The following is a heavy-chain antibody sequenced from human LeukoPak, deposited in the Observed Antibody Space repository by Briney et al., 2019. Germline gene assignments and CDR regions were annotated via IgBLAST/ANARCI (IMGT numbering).Heavy chain of an antibody. V-gene: IGHV3-7*01. J-gene: IGHJ4*02. CDR2: IKQDGSEK. CDR1: GFTFRRHW. CDR3: ARDLHYYDSSGYYSPYFDY. D-gene: IGHD3-22*01. Sequence: PGGSLRLSCAASGFTFRRHWMSWVRQAPGKGLEWVANIKQDGSEKYYVDSVKGRFTISRDNAKNSLYLQMNSLRAEDTAVYYCARDLHYYDSSGYYSPYFDYWGQGTLVTVSS.